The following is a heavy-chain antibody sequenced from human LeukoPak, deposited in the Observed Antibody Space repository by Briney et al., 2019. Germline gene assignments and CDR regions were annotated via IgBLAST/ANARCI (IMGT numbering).Heavy chain of an antibody. CDR1: GITLSNYG. CDR2: ISGSGGGT. J-gene: IGHJ4*02. CDR3: AKRGVVIRVFLVGFHKEAYYFDS. D-gene: IGHD2-21*01. Sequence: PGGSLRLSCAVSGITLSNYGMSWVRQAPGKGLELVAGISGSGGGTNYADSVKGRFTISRDNSKNTLYLQMNSLRAEDTAVYFCAKRGVVIRVFLVGFHKEAYYFDSWGLGALVTVSS. V-gene: IGHV3-23*01.